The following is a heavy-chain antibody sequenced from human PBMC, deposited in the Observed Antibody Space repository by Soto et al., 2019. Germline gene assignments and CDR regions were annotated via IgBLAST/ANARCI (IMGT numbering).Heavy chain of an antibody. J-gene: IGHJ6*02. D-gene: IGHD6-13*01. CDR3: ASDITPSGISGSYYAMDV. CDR1: GFTFSGYE. V-gene: IGHV3-48*03. Sequence: PGGSLRLSCAASGFTFSGYEMNWVRQAPGKGLEWLSYISAGGSTKYYADSVKGRFTISRDNAKNSLYLQMNTLRAEDTAVYYCASDITPSGISGSYYAMDVWGQGTTVTVSS. CDR2: ISAGGSTK.